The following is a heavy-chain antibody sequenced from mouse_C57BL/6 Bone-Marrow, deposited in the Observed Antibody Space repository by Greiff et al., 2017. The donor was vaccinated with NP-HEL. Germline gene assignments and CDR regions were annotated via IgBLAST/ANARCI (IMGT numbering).Heavy chain of an antibody. D-gene: IGHD1-1*01. Sequence: QVQLQQPGAELVKPGASVKMSCKASGYTFTSYWITWVKQRPGQGLEWIGDIYPGSGSTNYNEKFKSKATLTVATSSSTAYMQLSSLTSEDSAVYYCANYYGSSPYFDYWGQGTTLTVSS. J-gene: IGHJ2*01. CDR1: GYTFTSYW. CDR2: IYPGSGST. V-gene: IGHV1-55*01. CDR3: ANYYGSSPYFDY.